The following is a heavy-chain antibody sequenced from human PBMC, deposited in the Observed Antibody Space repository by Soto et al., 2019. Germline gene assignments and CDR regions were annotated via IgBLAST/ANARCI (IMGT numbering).Heavy chain of an antibody. Sequence: GGSLRLSCAASGFTFSSYAMSWVRQAPGKGLEWVSAISGSGGSTYXADSVKXRXXXXXDNXKNTLYLQMNSLRAEDTAVYYCXXVGERYFDWLSLNYFDYWGQGTLVTVSS. J-gene: IGHJ4*02. CDR3: XXVGERYFDWLSLNYFDY. CDR1: GFTFSSYA. V-gene: IGHV3-23*01. CDR2: ISGSGGST. D-gene: IGHD3-9*01.